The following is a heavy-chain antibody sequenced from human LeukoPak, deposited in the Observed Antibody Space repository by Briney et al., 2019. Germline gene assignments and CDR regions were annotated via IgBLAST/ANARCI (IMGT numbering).Heavy chain of an antibody. D-gene: IGHD2-2*01. V-gene: IGHV4-39*02. J-gene: IGHJ5*02. CDR2: IYYSVST. CDR1: GGSIRSSSYY. Sequence: PSETLSLTCTVSGGSIRSSSYYWGWIRQPPGKGLEWIGSIYYSVSTYFNPSLKSRVTISVDTSKNQFSLKLSSVTAADTAVYYCARDGCSSTSCYGHWFDPWGQGTLVTVSS. CDR3: ARDGCSSTSCYGHWFDP.